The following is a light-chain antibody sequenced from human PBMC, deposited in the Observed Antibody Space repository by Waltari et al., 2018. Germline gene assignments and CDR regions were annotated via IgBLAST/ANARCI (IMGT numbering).Light chain of an antibody. V-gene: IGKV3-15*01. CDR3: QQNRDTPRT. J-gene: IGKJ1*01. CDR1: QSVSSN. Sequence: EIVMTQSPATLSVSPGERATLSCRASQSVSSNLAWYQQKPGQAPRLLIYGASTRATGIPARFSGSGSGTEFTLTISSLQAEDVAVYYCQQNRDTPRTFGQGTKVEIK. CDR2: GAS.